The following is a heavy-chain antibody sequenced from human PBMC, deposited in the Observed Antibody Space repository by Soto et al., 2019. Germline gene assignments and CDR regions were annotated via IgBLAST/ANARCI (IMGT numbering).Heavy chain of an antibody. CDR1: GFTFSSYW. CDR3: ARTAYWYFDL. CDR2: IKQDGSEK. V-gene: IGHV3-7*01. Sequence: EVQLVESGGGLVQPGGSLRLSCAASGFTFSSYWMSWVRQAPGKGLEWVANIKQDGSEKYYVDSVKGRFTISRDNAKNSLYLQIISLRTEHTAVYYCARTAYWYFDLWGRGTLVTVYS. J-gene: IGHJ2*01.